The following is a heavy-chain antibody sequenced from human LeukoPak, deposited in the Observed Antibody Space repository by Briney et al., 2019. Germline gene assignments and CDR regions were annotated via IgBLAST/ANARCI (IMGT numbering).Heavy chain of an antibody. CDR2: ISAYNGNT. D-gene: IGHD2-21*01. Sequence: ASVKVSCKASGYTFTSYYMLWVRQAPGQGLEWMGWISAYNGNTNYARKLQGRVTMTTDTSTSTAYMELRSLRSDDTAVYYCARDTGDGEVDYWGQGTLVTVSS. CDR3: ARDTGDGEVDY. CDR1: GYTFTSYY. J-gene: IGHJ4*02. V-gene: IGHV1-18*04.